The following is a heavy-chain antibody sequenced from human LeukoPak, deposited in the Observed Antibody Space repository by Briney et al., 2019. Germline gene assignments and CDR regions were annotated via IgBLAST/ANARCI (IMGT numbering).Heavy chain of an antibody. Sequence: GGSLRLSCAASGFIFSSFGMHWVRQAPGKGLEWVAFIQDDESNKFYADSVKGRFTISRDNSMNTLYLQMNSLSADDTAVYYCARRSASRSFFDYWGQGSLVTVSS. V-gene: IGHV3-33*05. J-gene: IGHJ4*02. CDR3: ARRSASRSFFDY. CDR1: GFIFSSFG. D-gene: IGHD3-10*01. CDR2: IQDDESNK.